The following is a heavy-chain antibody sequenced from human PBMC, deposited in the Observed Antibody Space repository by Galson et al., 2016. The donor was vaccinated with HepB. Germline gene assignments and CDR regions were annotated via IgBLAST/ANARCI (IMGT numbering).Heavy chain of an antibody. CDR1: GFRFSDYG. J-gene: IGHJ4*02. D-gene: IGHD3-3*01. V-gene: IGHV3-33*01. Sequence: SLRLSCAASGFRFSDYGMHWVRQAPGRGLEWVALVWFDGSKKFYADSVKGRFTISRDNAKNTLFLQMNSLRVEDSAVYYCARAPETGYDLWSGYADFWGQGNLVTVSS. CDR3: ARAPETGYDLWSGYADF. CDR2: VWFDGSKK.